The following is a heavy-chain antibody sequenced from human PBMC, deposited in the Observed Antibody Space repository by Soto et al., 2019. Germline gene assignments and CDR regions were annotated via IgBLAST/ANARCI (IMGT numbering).Heavy chain of an antibody. J-gene: IGHJ5*02. CDR3: ARDSRRLPDICFAP. Sequence: ASVKVSCKASGYTFSSYAINWVRQAPGQGLEWMGWISAYNGNTDYAQKFQGRVTMTTDTSTSTAYMELRSLRSDDTAVYYCARDSRRLPDICFAPWGQGPRVTFPS. D-gene: IGHD3-3*02. CDR2: ISAYNGNT. V-gene: IGHV1-18*01. CDR1: GYTFSSYA.